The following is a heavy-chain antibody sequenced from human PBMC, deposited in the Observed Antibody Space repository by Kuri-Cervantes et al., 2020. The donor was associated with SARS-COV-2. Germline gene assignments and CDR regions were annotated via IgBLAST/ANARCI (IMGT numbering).Heavy chain of an antibody. J-gene: IGHJ6*03. CDR1: AFSFTNYW. D-gene: IGHD2/OR15-2a*01. Sequence: SLRLACIGSAFSFTNYWIGWVRQMPGKGLGWMGIIFPCDSDTRYSPSFQGLVTLPADQSISTAYLQGSSLKASDTAMYDCARTFQGEAVTFYYHMDVWGKGTTVTVSS. V-gene: IGHV5-51*01. CDR2: IFPCDSDT. CDR3: ARTFQGEAVTFYYHMDV.